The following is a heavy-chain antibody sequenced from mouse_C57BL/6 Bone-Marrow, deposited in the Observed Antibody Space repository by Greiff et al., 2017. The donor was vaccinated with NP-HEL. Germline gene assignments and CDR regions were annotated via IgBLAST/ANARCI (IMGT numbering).Heavy chain of an antibody. V-gene: IGHV1-80*01. CDR2: IYPGDGDT. D-gene: IGHD1-1*01. CDR1: GYAFSSYW. Sequence: LQQSGASVKISCKASGYAFSSYWMNWVKQRPGKGLEWIGQIYPGDGDTNYNGKFKGKATLTADKSSSTAYMQLSSLTSEDSAVYFCARNPITTVVAPYWYFDVWGTGTTVTVSS. CDR3: ARNPITTVVAPYWYFDV. J-gene: IGHJ1*03.